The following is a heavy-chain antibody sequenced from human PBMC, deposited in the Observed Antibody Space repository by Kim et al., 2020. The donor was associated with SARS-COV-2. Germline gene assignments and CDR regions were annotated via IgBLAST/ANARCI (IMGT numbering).Heavy chain of an antibody. D-gene: IGHD6-13*01. J-gene: IGHJ4*02. CDR2: ISGSGGST. CDR1: GFTFSSYA. Sequence: GGSLRLSCAASGFTFSSYAMSWVRQAPGKGLEWVSAISGSGGSTYYADSVKGRFTISRDNSKNTLYLQMNSLRAEDTVVYYCAKGRWVYSSSWQGDWGQGTLVTVSS. V-gene: IGHV3-23*01. CDR3: AKGRWVYSSSWQGD.